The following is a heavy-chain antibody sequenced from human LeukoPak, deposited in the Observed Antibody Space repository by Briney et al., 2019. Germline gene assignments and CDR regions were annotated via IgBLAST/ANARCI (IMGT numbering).Heavy chain of an antibody. J-gene: IGHJ4*02. CDR2: ISYDGSNK. CDR1: GFTFSSYA. CDR3: ARGSQGYSSSWILDY. Sequence: PGGSLRLSCAASGFTFSSYAMHWVRQAPGKGLERVAVISYDGSNKYYADSVKGRFTISRDNSKNTLYLQMNSLRAEDTAVYYCARGSQGYSSSWILDYWGQGTLVTVFS. V-gene: IGHV3-30*04. D-gene: IGHD6-13*01.